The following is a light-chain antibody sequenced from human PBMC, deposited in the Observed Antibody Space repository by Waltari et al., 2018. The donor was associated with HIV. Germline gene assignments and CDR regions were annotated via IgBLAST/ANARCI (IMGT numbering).Light chain of an antibody. J-gene: IGKJ1*01. CDR2: WAS. V-gene: IGKV4-1*01. CDR1: QSVLSSSTKKNF. CDR3: QQYYDTPPT. Sequence: DIVMTQSPDSLAVSLGARAHINCKSSQSVLSSSTKKNFLAWYQQKPGQSPKLLIFWASTRESGVPDRFSGSGSGTDFTLTISSLEAEDVAVYYCQQYYDTPPTFGQGTKVEIK.